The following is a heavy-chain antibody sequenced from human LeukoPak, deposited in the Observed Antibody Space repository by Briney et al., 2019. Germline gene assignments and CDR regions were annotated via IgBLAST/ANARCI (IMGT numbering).Heavy chain of an antibody. J-gene: IGHJ4*02. CDR3: ARQYCSGGSCYLDFDY. Sequence: GESLKISCKGSGYSFTSYWIGWVRQMPGKGLEWMGIIYPGDSDTRYSPSFQGQVTISADKSISTAYLQWSSLEAADTAMYYCARQYCSGGSCYLDFDYWGQGALVTVSS. V-gene: IGHV5-51*01. CDR2: IYPGDSDT. CDR1: GYSFTSYW. D-gene: IGHD2-15*01.